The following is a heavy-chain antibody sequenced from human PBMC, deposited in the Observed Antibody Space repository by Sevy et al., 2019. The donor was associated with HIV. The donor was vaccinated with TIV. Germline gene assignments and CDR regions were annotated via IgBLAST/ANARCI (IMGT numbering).Heavy chain of an antibody. CDR1: GGSISASNYD. D-gene: IGHD2-21*01. V-gene: IGHV4-39*01. CDR3: ARQGGIVDRAFDY. J-gene: IGHJ4*02. Sequence: SETLSLICTVSGGSISASNYDWGWIRQSPGMGLEWIGSMFYSGTTYFNPSLKSRVTISVDTSKNQFSLKLNSVTAADTAVYYGARQGGIVDRAFDYWGQGTLVTVSS. CDR2: MFYSGTT.